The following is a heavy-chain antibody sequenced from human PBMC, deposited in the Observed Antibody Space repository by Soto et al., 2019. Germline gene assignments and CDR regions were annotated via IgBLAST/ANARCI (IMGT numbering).Heavy chain of an antibody. Sequence: SETLSLTCTVSGGSIVSGAYCCGCIRQPPWNGLELIGYIYHSGSTYYIPSLRSRVTISMDRTKNQFSLHLNSVTAGDTAVYFCARGRYSDNWHGLIDYWGQGTLVTVSS. CDR3: ARGRYSDNWHGLIDY. V-gene: IGHV4-30-2*01. CDR2: IYHSGST. J-gene: IGHJ4*02. CDR1: GGSIVSGAYC. D-gene: IGHD4-4*01.